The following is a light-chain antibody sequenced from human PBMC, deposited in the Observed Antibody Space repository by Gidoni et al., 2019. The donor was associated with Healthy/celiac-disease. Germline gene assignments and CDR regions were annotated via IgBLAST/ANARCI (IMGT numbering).Light chain of an antibody. CDR2: GAS. Sequence: EIVLTQSPGTLSLSPGERATLSCRASQSVSSSYLAWYQQKPGQAPRLLIYGASSRATGIPDRFSGSGSGTDFTLTISRLEPEDFAVYYCQQYGRSPPEYTFXXXTKLEIK. J-gene: IGKJ2*01. V-gene: IGKV3-20*01. CDR3: QQYGRSPPEYT. CDR1: QSVSSSY.